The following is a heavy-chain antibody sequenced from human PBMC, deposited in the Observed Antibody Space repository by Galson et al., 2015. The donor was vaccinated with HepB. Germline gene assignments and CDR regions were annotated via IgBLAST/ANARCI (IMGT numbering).Heavy chain of an antibody. J-gene: IGHJ4*02. V-gene: IGHV4-34*01. CDR2: INHSGST. Sequence: LSLTCAVYGGSFSGYYWSWIRQPPGKGLEWIGEINHSGSTNYNPSLKSRVTISVDTSKNQFSLKLSSVTAADTAVYYCARGLGYWGQGTLVTVSS. D-gene: IGHD7-27*01. CDR1: GGSFSGYY. CDR3: ARGLGY.